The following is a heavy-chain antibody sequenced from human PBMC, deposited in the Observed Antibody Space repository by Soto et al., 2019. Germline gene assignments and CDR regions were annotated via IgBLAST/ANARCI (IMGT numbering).Heavy chain of an antibody. CDR3: ARDRSTNDY. CDR1: GYTFTNYG. J-gene: IGHJ4*02. V-gene: IGHV1-18*01. Sequence: QVQLVQSGAEVKKPGASVKVSCKASGYTFTNYGISWVRQAPGQGLEWMGWISAYNQKTDYAQKFQGRVTVTTDTSTSTAYMELRSLRPDDTAFYYCARDRSTNDYWGQGTLVTVSS. CDR2: ISAYNQKT. D-gene: IGHD2-2*01.